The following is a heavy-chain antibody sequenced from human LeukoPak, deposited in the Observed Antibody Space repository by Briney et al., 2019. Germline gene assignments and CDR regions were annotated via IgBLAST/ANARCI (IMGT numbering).Heavy chain of an antibody. CDR3: ARENLQWTPPAYDS. J-gene: IGHJ4*02. V-gene: IGHV3-21*01. D-gene: IGHD3-3*01. CDR1: GFAFSPTT. CDR2: ISSTGYYI. Sequence: PGGSLRLSCAASGFAFSPTTMDWVRQAPGKGLEWVSSISSTGYYIYYADSVKGRFTISRDNAKDLLYLQMNSLRVEDKGVYDCARENLQWTPPAYDSWGQGTLVTVSS.